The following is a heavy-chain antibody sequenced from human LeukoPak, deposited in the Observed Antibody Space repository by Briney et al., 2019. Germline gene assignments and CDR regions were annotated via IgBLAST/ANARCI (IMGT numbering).Heavy chain of an antibody. Sequence: GGSLRLSCGVSGFTFSSYSMNWVRQVPGKGLEWVSSISSLSDNIYYADSVKGRFTISRDNAKNSLYLQMNSLRVEDTAVYYCAREGQAPVWGQGTTVTVSS. CDR3: AREGQAPV. V-gene: IGHV3-21*01. J-gene: IGHJ6*02. CDR2: ISSLSDNI. CDR1: GFTFSSYS.